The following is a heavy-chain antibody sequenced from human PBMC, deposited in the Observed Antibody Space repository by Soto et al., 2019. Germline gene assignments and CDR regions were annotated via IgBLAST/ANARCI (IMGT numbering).Heavy chain of an antibody. J-gene: IGHJ4*02. V-gene: IGHV5-51*01. Sequence: GESLKISCKGSGYSFTSYWIGWVRQIPGKGLEWMGIIYPADSDTRYSPSFQGQVTISADKSISTAYLQWSSLKASDTAMYYCARSKEVGITFGGVIAPFDYWGEGTLVTVSS. D-gene: IGHD3-16*02. CDR3: ARSKEVGITFGGVIAPFDY. CDR2: IYPADSDT. CDR1: GYSFTSYW.